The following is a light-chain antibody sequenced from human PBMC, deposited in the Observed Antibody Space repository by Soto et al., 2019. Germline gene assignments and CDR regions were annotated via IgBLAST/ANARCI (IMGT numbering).Light chain of an antibody. J-gene: IGKJ3*01. V-gene: IGKV3-20*01. Sequence: EVVLTQSPDTLSLSPGERATLSCRASQSISSDYLVWYQQKPGQAPRLLNYGASSRATGIPDRFSGSGSGTDFTLTINRLEPEDFSVYYCQHYGNSPPSVTFGPGTKVDIK. CDR3: QHYGNSPPSVT. CDR2: GAS. CDR1: QSISSDY.